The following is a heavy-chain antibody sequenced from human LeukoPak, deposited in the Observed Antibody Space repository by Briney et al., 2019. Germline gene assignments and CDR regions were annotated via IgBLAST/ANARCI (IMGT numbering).Heavy chain of an antibody. V-gene: IGHV4-4*07. CDR2: IYTSGST. J-gene: IGHJ5*02. Sequence: SETLSLTCTVSGGSISSYYWSWIRQPAGKGLEWIGRIYTSGSTNYNPSLKSRVTISVDTSKNQFSLKLSSVTAADTAVYYCARMGYSSGWYMFDPWGQGTLVTVSS. CDR1: GGSISSYY. D-gene: IGHD6-19*01. CDR3: ARMGYSSGWYMFDP.